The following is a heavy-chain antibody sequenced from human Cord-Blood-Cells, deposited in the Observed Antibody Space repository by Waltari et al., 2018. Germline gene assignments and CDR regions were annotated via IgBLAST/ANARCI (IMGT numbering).Heavy chain of an antibody. J-gene: IGHJ5*02. CDR3: ARDGTPGEWELLKWFDP. Sequence: EVQLVESGGGLVKPGGSLRLSCAASGFTFSSYSMNWVRQAPGKGLELVSSISSSSSYIYYADSVKRRFTISRDNAKNSLYLQRNSVRAEDTAVYYGARDGTPGEWELLKWFDPWGQGTLVTVSS. CDR1: GFTFSSYS. V-gene: IGHV3-21*01. D-gene: IGHD1-26*01. CDR2: ISSSSSYI.